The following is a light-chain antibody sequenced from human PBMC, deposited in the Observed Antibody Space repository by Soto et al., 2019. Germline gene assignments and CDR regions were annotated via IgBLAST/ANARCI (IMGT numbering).Light chain of an antibody. CDR1: QSGSSY. J-gene: IGKJ4*01. Sequence: EIVLTQSPATLSLSPGERATLSCRAGQSGSSYLAWYQQKPGQAPRLLIYDASDRATGIPARFSGSGSGTDFTLTISSLEPEDFAVYYCQQHSKWFLTFGRGTKVDIK. CDR3: QQHSKWFLT. V-gene: IGKV3-11*01. CDR2: DAS.